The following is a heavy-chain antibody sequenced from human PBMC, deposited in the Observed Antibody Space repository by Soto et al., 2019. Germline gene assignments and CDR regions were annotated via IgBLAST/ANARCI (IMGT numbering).Heavy chain of an antibody. Sequence: PRLSCAASVFSLSNNGMHWVRQAPGKGLEWVAVISYDGNNKYYADSVKGRFTISRDNSKNTVYLEMNNLRAEDAAMYYCAKGGSGNYLTYYYYYGMDAWGQGTTVAVSS. D-gene: IGHD3-22*01. V-gene: IGHV3-30*18. CDR2: ISYDGNNK. CDR3: AKGGSGNYLTYYYYYGMDA. CDR1: VFSLSNNG. J-gene: IGHJ6*02.